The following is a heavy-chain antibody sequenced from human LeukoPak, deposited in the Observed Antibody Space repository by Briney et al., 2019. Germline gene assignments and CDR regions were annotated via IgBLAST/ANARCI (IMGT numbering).Heavy chain of an antibody. CDR3: AKLETLGYFDP. D-gene: IGHD3-9*01. CDR2: ISGSGGST. CDR1: GFTFSSYA. V-gene: IGHV3-23*01. J-gene: IGHJ5*02. Sequence: PGGSLRLSCAASGFTFSSYAMSGVRQAPGEGVEWVSAISGSGGSTYYADSVKGLFTSSRDNSKNTLYLQMNSLRAEDTAVYYCAKLETLGYFDPWGQGTLVTVSS.